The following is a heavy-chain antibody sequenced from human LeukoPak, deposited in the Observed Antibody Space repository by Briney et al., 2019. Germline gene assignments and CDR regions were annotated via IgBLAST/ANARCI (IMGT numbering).Heavy chain of an antibody. J-gene: IGHJ4*02. D-gene: IGHD6-13*01. V-gene: IGHV4-39*07. CDR1: GGSPSSVTYY. CDR3: AMSSSWRPGGLDY. Sequence: SETLSLTSTVSGGSPSSVTYYWDWIRQSPGKGLECIGSIYYSGSTHYDSSLKSRVSISVHTSKKEFSLKLSSVTAADTAVYYCAMSSSWRPGGLDYWGQGTLVTVSS. CDR2: IYYSGST.